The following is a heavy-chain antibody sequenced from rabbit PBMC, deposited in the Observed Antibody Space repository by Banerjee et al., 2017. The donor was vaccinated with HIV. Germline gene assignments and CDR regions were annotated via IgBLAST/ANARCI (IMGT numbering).Heavy chain of an antibody. D-gene: IGHD4-1*01. CDR2: INTSSGNT. V-gene: IGHV1S45*01. J-gene: IGHJ4*01. CDR1: GFSFSSSYY. CDR3: AIMNSRGWGDFNL. Sequence: QEQLVESGGDLVKPEGSLTLTCTASGFSFSSSYYMCWVRQAPGKGLEWIACINTSSGNTVYASWAKGRFTISKTSSTTVTLQMTSLTAADTATYFCAIMNSRGWGDFNLWGQGTLVTVS.